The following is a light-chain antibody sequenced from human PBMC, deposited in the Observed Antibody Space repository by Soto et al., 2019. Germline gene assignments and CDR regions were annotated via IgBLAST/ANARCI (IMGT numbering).Light chain of an antibody. Sequence: EIVLTQSPATLSLSPGERATLSCRASQSVSTYLAWYQQKPGQAPRLLIYDASNRATGIPARFSGSGSGTDFTLSISSLEPEDFAVYYCQQRSDWPPRLTFGGGTKVEIK. CDR2: DAS. V-gene: IGKV3-11*01. CDR3: QQRSDWPPRLT. CDR1: QSVSTY. J-gene: IGKJ4*01.